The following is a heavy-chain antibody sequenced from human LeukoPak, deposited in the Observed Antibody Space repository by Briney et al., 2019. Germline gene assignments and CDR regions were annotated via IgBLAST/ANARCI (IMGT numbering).Heavy chain of an antibody. CDR2: IFHRGST. CDR1: GYSISSGYY. V-gene: IGHV4-38-2*02. D-gene: IGHD1-26*01. Sequence: SETLSLTCTVSGYSISSGYYWGWIRQPPGKGLEWIGSIFHRGSTYYHPSLKSRVNISVDTSKNQFSLKLSAVTAADTAVYYCARTIGGAPSDWFDPWGQGILVTVSS. J-gene: IGHJ5*02. CDR3: ARTIGGAPSDWFDP.